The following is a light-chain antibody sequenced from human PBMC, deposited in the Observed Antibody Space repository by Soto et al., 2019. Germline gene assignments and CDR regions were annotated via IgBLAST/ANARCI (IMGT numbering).Light chain of an antibody. V-gene: IGKV3-11*01. J-gene: IGKJ5*01. CDR2: DTS. Sequence: EIVLTQSPATLSLSPGERATLSCRASETIRGLLAWYQQRPGQPPRLLIYDTSNRATGIPARFSGSGSGTDFTLTISSLEPEDFALYYCQQRNSWPPITFGQGTRLEI. CDR1: ETIRGL. CDR3: QQRNSWPPIT.